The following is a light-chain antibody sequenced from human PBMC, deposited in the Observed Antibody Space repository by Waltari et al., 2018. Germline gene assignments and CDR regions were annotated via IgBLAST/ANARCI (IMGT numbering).Light chain of an antibody. Sequence: DIQMTQSPSTLSGSVGDRVTITCRASQSMSSWLAWYQQKPGKAPKLLIYKASTLESGVPSRFSGSGSGTEFTLTISSLQPDDFATYYCQQYNNYGWTFGQGTKVEIK. CDR2: KAS. CDR1: QSMSSW. CDR3: QQYNNYGWT. V-gene: IGKV1-5*03. J-gene: IGKJ1*01.